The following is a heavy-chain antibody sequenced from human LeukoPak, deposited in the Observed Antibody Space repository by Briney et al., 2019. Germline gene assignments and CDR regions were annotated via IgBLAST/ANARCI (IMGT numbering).Heavy chain of an antibody. Sequence: SETLSLTCTVSGGSISSYYWSWIRQPPGKGLEWIGYIYYSGSTNYNPSLKSRVTISVDTSKNQFSPKLSSVTAADTAVYYCARDGPYSGYEQGGQFDYWGQGTLVTVSS. CDR2: IYYSGST. V-gene: IGHV4-59*01. CDR3: ARDGPYSGYEQGGQFDY. D-gene: IGHD5-12*01. CDR1: GGSISSYY. J-gene: IGHJ4*02.